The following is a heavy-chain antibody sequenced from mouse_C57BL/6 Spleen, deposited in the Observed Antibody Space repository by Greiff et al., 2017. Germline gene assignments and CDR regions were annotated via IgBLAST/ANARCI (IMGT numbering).Heavy chain of an antibody. CDR2: ISSGSSTI. CDR3: ARGWGSSYPYYAMDY. Sequence: EVMLVESGGGLVKPGGSLKLSCAASGFTFSDYGMHWVRQAPEKGLEWVAYISSGSSTIYYADTVKGRFTISRDNAKNTLFLQMTSLRSEDTAMYYCARGWGSSYPYYAMDYWGQGTSVTVSS. CDR1: GFTFSDYG. V-gene: IGHV5-17*01. J-gene: IGHJ4*01. D-gene: IGHD1-1*01.